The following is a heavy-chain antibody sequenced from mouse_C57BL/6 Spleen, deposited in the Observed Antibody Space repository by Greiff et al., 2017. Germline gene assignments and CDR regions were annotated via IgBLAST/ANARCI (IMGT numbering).Heavy chain of an antibody. D-gene: IGHD2-4*01. J-gene: IGHJ3*01. Sequence: QVQLQQPGAELVKPGASVKLSCKASGYTFTSYWMHWVKQRPGPGLEWIGMIHPNSGSTNYNEKFKSKATLTVDKSSSTAYMQLSSLTSEDSAVYYCARKRGLDYDFAYWGQGTLVTVSA. CDR2: IHPNSGST. V-gene: IGHV1-64*01. CDR1: GYTFTSYW. CDR3: ARKRGLDYDFAY.